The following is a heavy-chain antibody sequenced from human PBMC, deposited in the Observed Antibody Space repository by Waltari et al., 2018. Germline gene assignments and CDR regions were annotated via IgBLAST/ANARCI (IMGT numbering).Heavy chain of an antibody. CDR1: GFTFSLHG. J-gene: IGHJ5*02. D-gene: IGHD3-3*01. CDR2: IRYDVTNQ. V-gene: IGHV3-33*01. CDR3: AREYDVYPDT. Sequence: QVQLVESGGGVVQPGGSLRLSCAASGFTFSLHGFHWVRQAPGKGLEWRVVIRYDVTNQYYADFVKGRFTISRDDSKNTLYLQMTGLRAEDTALYYCAREYDVYPDTWGQGTLVTVSS.